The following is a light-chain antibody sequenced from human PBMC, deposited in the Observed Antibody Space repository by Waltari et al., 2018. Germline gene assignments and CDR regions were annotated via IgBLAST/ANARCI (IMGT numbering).Light chain of an antibody. CDR1: SSDVGGYNL. J-gene: IGLJ3*02. CDR2: EGS. Sequence: QSALTQPASVSGSPGQSITISCPGTSSDVGGYNLVPWYQHHPGKAPKLMIYEGSKRPSGVSNRFSGSKSGNTASLTISGLQAEDEADYYCCSYAGSSSWVFGGGTKLTVL. V-gene: IGLV2-23*01. CDR3: CSYAGSSSWV.